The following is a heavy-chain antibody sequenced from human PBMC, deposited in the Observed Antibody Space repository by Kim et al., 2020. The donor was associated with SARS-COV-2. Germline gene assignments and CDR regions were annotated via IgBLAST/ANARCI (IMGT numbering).Heavy chain of an antibody. V-gene: IGHV3-7*01. CDR1: GFTFSAFW. J-gene: IGHJ4*02. Sequence: GGSLRLSCTASGFTFSAFWINWFRQAPGKGLEWVANIKEDSREKHYVDSVRGRFTISRHNAKNSVYLQMNSLRAEDTAVYYCARRLPDCSSTGCYRAFNYWGQGTLVTVSS. CDR2: IKEDSREK. CDR3: ARRLPDCSSTGCYRAFNY. D-gene: IGHD2-2*01.